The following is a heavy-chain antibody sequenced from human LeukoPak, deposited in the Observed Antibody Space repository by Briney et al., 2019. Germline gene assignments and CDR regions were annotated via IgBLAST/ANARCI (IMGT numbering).Heavy chain of an antibody. Sequence: PSETLSLTCAVYGGSFSGYYWSWIRQPPGKGLEWIGEINHSGSTNYNPSLKSRVTISVDTSKNQFSLKLSSVTAADTAVYYCARARGRYYYYYYGMDVWGQGTTVTVSS. V-gene: IGHV4-34*01. CDR1: GGSFSGYY. CDR3: ARARGRYYYYYYGMDV. J-gene: IGHJ6*02. CDR2: INHSGST. D-gene: IGHD3-10*01.